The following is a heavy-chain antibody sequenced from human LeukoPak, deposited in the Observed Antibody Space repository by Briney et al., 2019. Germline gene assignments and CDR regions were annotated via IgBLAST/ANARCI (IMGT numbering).Heavy chain of an antibody. CDR1: GYTFTSYG. CDR3: ARDGEYSSSWYEVGDY. V-gene: IGHV1-18*01. Sequence: ASVKVSCKASGYTFTSYGISWVRQAPGQGLEWMGWISAYNGNTNYAQKLQGRVTMTTDTSTSTAYMELRSLRSGDTAVYYCARDGEYSSSWYEVGDYWGQGTLVTVSS. J-gene: IGHJ4*02. CDR2: ISAYNGNT. D-gene: IGHD6-13*01.